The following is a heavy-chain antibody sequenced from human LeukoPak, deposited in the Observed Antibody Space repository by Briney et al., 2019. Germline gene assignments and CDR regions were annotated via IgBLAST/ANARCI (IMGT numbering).Heavy chain of an antibody. J-gene: IGHJ5*02. D-gene: IGHD6-19*01. V-gene: IGHV3-30*03. Sequence: GGSLRLSCAASGFTFSSYAMHWVRQAPGRGLEWVAVISYDGNNKYYVDSVKGRFTISRDNSKNTLYLQMNSLRVEDTAVYYCARVLGDSGWYLGWFDPWGQGTLVTVSS. CDR3: ARVLGDSGWYLGWFDP. CDR1: GFTFSSYA. CDR2: ISYDGNNK.